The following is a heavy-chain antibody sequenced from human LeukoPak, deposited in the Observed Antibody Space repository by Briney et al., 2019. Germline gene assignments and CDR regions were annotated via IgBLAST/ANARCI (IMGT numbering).Heavy chain of an antibody. D-gene: IGHD3-9*01. V-gene: IGHV3-74*01. J-gene: IGHJ4*02. Sequence: GGSLRLSCVVSGFTFSRYWMHWVRQAPGKGLVWVSRINSDGRSTNYADSVKGRFSISRDNAENTLYLQMNSLRVEDTAVYYCVRGADTGYSSDSWGQGTLVTVSS. CDR1: GFTFSRYW. CDR3: VRGADTGYSSDS. CDR2: INSDGRST.